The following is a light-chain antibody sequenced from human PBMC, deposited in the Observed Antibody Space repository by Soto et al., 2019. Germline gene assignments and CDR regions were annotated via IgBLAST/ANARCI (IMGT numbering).Light chain of an antibody. CDR2: YIS. J-gene: IGKJ1*01. Sequence: EIVMTQSPATLSVSPGETASLSCRASQSAGNFLAWYQQKPGQAPRLLIYYISTRATGIPARFSGSGSGTEFTLTISSLEPEDFAVYYCQQRSNWPWTFGQGTKVEIK. CDR3: QQRSNWPWT. CDR1: QSAGNF. V-gene: IGKV3-11*01.